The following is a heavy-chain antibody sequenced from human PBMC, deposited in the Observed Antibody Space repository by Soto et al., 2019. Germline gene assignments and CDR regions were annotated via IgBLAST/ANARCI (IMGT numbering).Heavy chain of an antibody. V-gene: IGHV3-66*01. CDR2: IYSGGST. J-gene: IGHJ1*01. CDR1: GFTVSSNY. D-gene: IGHD4-17*01. CDR3: ATTPHDYGDYPYFQH. Sequence: PGGSLRLSCAASGFTVSSNYMSWVRPAPGKGLEWVSVIYSGGSTYYADSVKGRFTVSRDNSKNTLYLQMNSLRAEDTAVYYCATTPHDYGDYPYFQHWGQGTLVTVSS.